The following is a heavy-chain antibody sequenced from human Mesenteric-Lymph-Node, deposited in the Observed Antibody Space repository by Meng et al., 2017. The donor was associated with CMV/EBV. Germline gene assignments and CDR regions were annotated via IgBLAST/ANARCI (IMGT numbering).Heavy chain of an antibody. CDR3: ARFGYCSSTSCYPFPYYYYGMDV. Sequence: GESLKISCAASGFTVSSNYMSWVRQAPGKGLEWVSVISGSGKNINYAASVKGRFSISRDNSKNTLYLQMNSLRAEDTAVYYCARFGYCSSTSCYPFPYYYYGMDVWGQGTTVTVSS. V-gene: IGHV3-53*01. J-gene: IGHJ6*02. D-gene: IGHD2-2*03. CDR2: ISGSGKNI. CDR1: GFTVSSNY.